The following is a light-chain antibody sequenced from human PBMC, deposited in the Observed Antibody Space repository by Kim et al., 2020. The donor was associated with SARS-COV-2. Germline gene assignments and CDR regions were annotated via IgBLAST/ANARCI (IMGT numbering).Light chain of an antibody. CDR1: SSNIGSNT. J-gene: IGLJ3*02. CDR2: TND. CDR3: VSWDDSLNGWV. V-gene: IGLV1-44*01. Sequence: QSVLTQPPSASGTPGQRVTISCSGSSSNIGSNTVSWYQQLPGTAPKLLIFTNDQRPSGVPDRFSGSKSGTSASLAISGLQSEDETDYYCVSWDDSLNGWVFGGGTKLTVL.